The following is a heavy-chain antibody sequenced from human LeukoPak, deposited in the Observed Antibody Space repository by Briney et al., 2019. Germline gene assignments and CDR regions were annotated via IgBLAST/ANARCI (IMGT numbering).Heavy chain of an antibody. Sequence: ASVKVSCKASGYTFTGFYMHWLRQAPGQGLEWMGWINPNSGGTNYAQKFQGRVTMTRDTSISTAYMELSRLRSDDTAVYYCARDRFYEVSDYYYYGMDVWGQGTTVTVSS. J-gene: IGHJ6*02. CDR2: INPNSGGT. CDR3: ARDRFYEVSDYYYYGMDV. D-gene: IGHD2/OR15-2a*01. V-gene: IGHV1-2*02. CDR1: GYTFTGFY.